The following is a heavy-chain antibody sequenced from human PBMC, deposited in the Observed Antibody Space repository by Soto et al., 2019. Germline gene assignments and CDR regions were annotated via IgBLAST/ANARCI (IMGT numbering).Heavy chain of an antibody. Sequence: EVQLVESGGGLVQPGRSLRLSCAASGFTFDDYAMHWVRQAPGKGLEWVSGISWNSGSIGYADSVKGRFTISRDNAKNSLYLQMNSLRAEDTALYYCAKTMVRGVSFFDYWGQGTLVTVSS. CDR1: GFTFDDYA. J-gene: IGHJ4*02. CDR3: AKTMVRGVSFFDY. CDR2: ISWNSGSI. D-gene: IGHD3-10*01. V-gene: IGHV3-9*01.